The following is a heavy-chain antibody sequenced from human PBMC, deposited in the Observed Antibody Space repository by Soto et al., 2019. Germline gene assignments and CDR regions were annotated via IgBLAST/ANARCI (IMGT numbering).Heavy chain of an antibody. CDR1: GGSISNYY. Sequence: QVQLQESGPGLVKPSETLSLTCTVSGGSISNYYWSWIRQPPGKGLEWIGYIYYSGSTNYNPSLKSRVTMSVDTSKNQFSLELSSVNAADTAVYYCARRYCGGGSCYSGFNYWGQGTLVTVSS. CDR2: IYYSGST. V-gene: IGHV4-59*08. D-gene: IGHD2-15*01. CDR3: ARRYCGGGSCYSGFNY. J-gene: IGHJ4*02.